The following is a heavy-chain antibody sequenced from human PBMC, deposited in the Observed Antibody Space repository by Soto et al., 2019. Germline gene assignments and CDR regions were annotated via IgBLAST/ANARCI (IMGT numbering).Heavy chain of an antibody. Sequence: QVQLVESGGGVVQPGRSLRLSCAASGFTFSSYGMHWVRQAPGKGLEWVAVISYDGSNKYYADSVKGRFTISRDNSKNTLYLQMNSLRAEDTAVYYCAKDSRYSDWLFQGPFDYWGQGTLVTVSS. V-gene: IGHV3-30*18. CDR1: GFTFSSYG. D-gene: IGHD3-9*01. J-gene: IGHJ4*02. CDR3: AKDSRYSDWLFQGPFDY. CDR2: ISYDGSNK.